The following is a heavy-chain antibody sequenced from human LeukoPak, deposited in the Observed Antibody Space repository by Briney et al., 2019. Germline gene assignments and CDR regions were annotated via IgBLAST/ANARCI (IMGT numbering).Heavy chain of an antibody. Sequence: PGGSLRLSCAASGFTFGSYGMHWVRQAPGKGLERVAVISYDGSNKYYADSVKGRFTISRDNSKNTLYLQMNSLRAEDTAVYYCAKDRWRAVAGYFDYWGQGTLVTVSS. V-gene: IGHV3-30*18. CDR1: GFTFGSYG. J-gene: IGHJ4*02. CDR3: AKDRWRAVAGYFDY. CDR2: ISYDGSNK. D-gene: IGHD6-19*01.